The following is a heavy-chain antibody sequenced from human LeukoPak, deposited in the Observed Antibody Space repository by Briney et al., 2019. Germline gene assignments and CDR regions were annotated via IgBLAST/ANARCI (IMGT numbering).Heavy chain of an antibody. CDR2: INAANGNT. V-gene: IGHV1-3*01. CDR3: AADLAASGGPGMDV. D-gene: IGHD2-15*01. J-gene: IGHJ6*02. Sequence: ASVKVSCKASGYSFTSYALHWVRQAPGQRLKWMGWINAANGNTKYSQKFQGRVTINRDTSASTAYMDLSSLRSEDTSVYYCAADLAASGGPGMDVWGQGTTVTVSS. CDR1: GYSFTSYA.